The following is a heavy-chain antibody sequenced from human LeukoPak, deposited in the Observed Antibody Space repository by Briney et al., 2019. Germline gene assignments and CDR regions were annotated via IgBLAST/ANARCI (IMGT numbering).Heavy chain of an antibody. CDR1: GFSFSDYH. V-gene: IGHV3-11*01. D-gene: IGHD6-19*01. Sequence: PGGSLRLSCAASGFSFSDYHMNWIRQAPGKGLEWISYMSPGGGNINFADSVKGRFTLSRDNAKHSLDLQMNSLTAEDTAVYYCSSGRDIAVAGPGGYFDYWGQGTLVTVSS. J-gene: IGHJ4*02. CDR3: SSGRDIAVAGPGGYFDY. CDR2: MSPGGGNI.